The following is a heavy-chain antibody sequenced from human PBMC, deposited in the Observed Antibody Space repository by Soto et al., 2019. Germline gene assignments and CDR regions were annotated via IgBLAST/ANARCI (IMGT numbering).Heavy chain of an antibody. CDR3: ASQYYDFWSGYYWAPAFDY. CDR2: INHSGST. Sequence: PSETLSLTCAVYGGSFSCYYWIWIRQPPGKGLEWIGEINHSGSTNYNPSLKSRVTISVDTSKNQFSLKLSSVTAADTAVYYCASQYYDFWSGYYWAPAFDYWGQGTLVTVSS. V-gene: IGHV4-34*01. CDR1: GGSFSCYY. J-gene: IGHJ4*02. D-gene: IGHD3-3*01.